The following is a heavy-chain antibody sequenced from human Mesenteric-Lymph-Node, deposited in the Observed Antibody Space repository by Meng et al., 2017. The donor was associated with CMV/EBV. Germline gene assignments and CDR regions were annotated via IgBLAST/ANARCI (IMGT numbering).Heavy chain of an antibody. CDR3: ARENTGPSWWNAFDI. D-gene: IGHD2-15*01. J-gene: IGHJ3*02. CDR1: GFTFSSYA. Sequence: GESLKISCAASGFTFSSYAMHWVRQAPGKGLEWVALISYDGRNRDYADSVQGRFTISRANSHKAMYLQMNSLRLEDTAVYYCARENTGPSWWNAFDIWGQGTMVTVSS. CDR2: ISYDGRNR. V-gene: IGHV3-30*04.